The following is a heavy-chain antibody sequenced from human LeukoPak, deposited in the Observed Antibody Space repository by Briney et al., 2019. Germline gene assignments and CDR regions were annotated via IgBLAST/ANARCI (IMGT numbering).Heavy chain of an antibody. J-gene: IGHJ4*02. CDR1: GYTFTSYY. D-gene: IGHD4-11*01. CDR3: ARDWGGNYRHFDY. Sequence: VASVKVSCKASGYTFTSYYTHWVRQAPGQGLEWMGIINPSGGSTSYAQKLQGRVTMTRDTSTSTVYMELSSLRSEDTAVYYCARDWGGNYRHFDYWGQGTLVTVSS. V-gene: IGHV1-46*01. CDR2: INPSGGST.